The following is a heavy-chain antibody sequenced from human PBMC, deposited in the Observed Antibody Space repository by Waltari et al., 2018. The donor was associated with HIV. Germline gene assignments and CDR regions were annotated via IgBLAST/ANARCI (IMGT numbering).Heavy chain of an antibody. Sequence: QVQLVQSGAEVKKPGASVKVSCKASGYTFTAYYIHWVRPAPGQGLEWMGWINPNNGGTKYAQKFQGRVTMTRDTPMSTAYMEMSSLIADDAAVIYCASSSDGGRNWGQGTLVTVSS. CDR3: ASSSDGGRN. J-gene: IGHJ1*01. V-gene: IGHV1-2*02. CDR2: INPNNGGT. CDR1: GYTFTAYY.